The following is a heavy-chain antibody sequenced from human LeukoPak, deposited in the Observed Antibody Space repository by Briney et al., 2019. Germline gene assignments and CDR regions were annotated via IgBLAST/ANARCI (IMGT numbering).Heavy chain of an antibody. J-gene: IGHJ4*02. Sequence: GGSLRLSCAASGFTFSNYALNWVRQAPGKGLEWVSASGTSGDTYYADSVRGRFTISRDNAKNMVYLQVSSLRAEDTALSYCAQKRPGPSPFAYWGQGTLVTVSS. CDR1: GFTFSNYA. CDR3: AQKRPGPSPFAY. CDR2: SGTSGDT. V-gene: IGHV3-23*01. D-gene: IGHD2-8*02.